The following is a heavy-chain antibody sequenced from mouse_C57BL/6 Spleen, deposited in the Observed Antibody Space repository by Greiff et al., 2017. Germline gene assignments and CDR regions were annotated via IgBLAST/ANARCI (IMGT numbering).Heavy chain of an antibody. J-gene: IGHJ3*01. D-gene: IGHD4-1*02. Sequence: VQLKESGGGLVKPGGSLKLSCAASGFTFSDYGMHWVRQAPEKGLEWVAYISSGSSTIYYADTVKGRFTISRDNAKNTLFLQMTSLRSEDTAMYYCARPPATGTAWFAYWGQGTLVTVSA. V-gene: IGHV5-17*01. CDR2: ISSGSSTI. CDR1: GFTFSDYG. CDR3: ARPPATGTAWFAY.